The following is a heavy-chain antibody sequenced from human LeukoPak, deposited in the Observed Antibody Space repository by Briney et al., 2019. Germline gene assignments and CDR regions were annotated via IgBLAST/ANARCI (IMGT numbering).Heavy chain of an antibody. CDR1: GGSFSGYY. J-gene: IGHJ4*02. CDR3: AREHDSSGYDPPYFDY. Sequence: SETLSLTCAVYGGSFSGYYWSWIRQPPGKGLEWIGEINHSGSTNYNPSLKSRVTISVDTSKNQFSLKLSSVTAADTAVYYCAREHDSSGYDPPYFDYWGQGTLVTVSS. CDR2: INHSGST. V-gene: IGHV4-34*01. D-gene: IGHD5-12*01.